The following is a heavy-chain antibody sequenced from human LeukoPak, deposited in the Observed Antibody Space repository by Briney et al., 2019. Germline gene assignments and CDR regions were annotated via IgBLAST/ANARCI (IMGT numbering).Heavy chain of an antibody. CDR2: ISYDGSDK. Sequence: PGGSLRLSCTASGFTFRSYGMIWVRQAPGKGLEWVAVISYDGSDKYYADSVKGRFTISRDNSNNTLYLQMNSLRADDTAVYYCARGFCSGGICYRITGTFDVWGQGTMVTVSS. CDR1: GFTFRSYG. J-gene: IGHJ3*01. D-gene: IGHD2-15*01. CDR3: ARGFCSGGICYRITGTFDV. V-gene: IGHV3-30*03.